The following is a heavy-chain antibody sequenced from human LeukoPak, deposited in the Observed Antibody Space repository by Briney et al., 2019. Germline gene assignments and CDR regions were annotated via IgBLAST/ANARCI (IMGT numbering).Heavy chain of an antibody. V-gene: IGHV3-21*01. Sequence: GGSLRLSCAASGFTFSSYSMNWVRQAPGKGLEWVSSISSGSSYIYYADSVKSRFTISRDNAKNSLYLQMNSLRAEDTAVYYCARGTGNYYGYWGQGTLVTVSS. CDR3: ARGTGNYYGY. CDR2: ISSGSSYI. CDR1: GFTFSSYS. J-gene: IGHJ4*02. D-gene: IGHD3/OR15-3a*01.